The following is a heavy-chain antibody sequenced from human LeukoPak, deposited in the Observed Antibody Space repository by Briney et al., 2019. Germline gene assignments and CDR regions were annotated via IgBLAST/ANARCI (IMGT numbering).Heavy chain of an antibody. J-gene: IGHJ5*02. CDR2: IKRDGSQK. D-gene: IGHD1-1*01. V-gene: IGHV3-7*01. CDR1: GFSFSSNW. CDR3: ARLGLEVGGPNWFDP. Sequence: GGSLRLSCAAPGFSFSSNWMGWVRQAPGKGLEWVAHIKRDGSQKYYLDSVKGRFTISRDNAKDSLYLQMNSLRVVDTAVYYCARLGLEVGGPNWFDPWGQGTLVTVSS.